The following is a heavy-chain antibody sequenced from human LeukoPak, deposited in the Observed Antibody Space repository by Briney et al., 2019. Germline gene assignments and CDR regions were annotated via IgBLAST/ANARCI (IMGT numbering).Heavy chain of an antibody. Sequence: PGASVEVSCKASGYTFTGYYMHWVRQAPGQGLEWMGWINPNSGGTNYAQKFQGRVTMTRDTSISTAYMELSRLRSDDTAVYYCARDLYYYYYMDVWGKGTTVTVSS. CDR1: GYTFTGYY. CDR3: ARDLYYYYYMDV. V-gene: IGHV1-2*02. J-gene: IGHJ6*03. CDR2: INPNSGGT.